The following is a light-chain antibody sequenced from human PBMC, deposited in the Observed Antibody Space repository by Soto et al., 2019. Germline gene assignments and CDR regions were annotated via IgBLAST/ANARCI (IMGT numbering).Light chain of an antibody. Sequence: DIQMTQSPSTLSGSVGDRVTITCRASQTISSWLAWYQQKPGKAPKLLIYDASALPRGVPSRFSGSGSGTKFTLTIASLQPDDFATYYCQHYNSYRWTFGQGTKVDIK. CDR3: QHYNSYRWT. CDR1: QTISSW. J-gene: IGKJ1*01. V-gene: IGKV1-5*01. CDR2: DAS.